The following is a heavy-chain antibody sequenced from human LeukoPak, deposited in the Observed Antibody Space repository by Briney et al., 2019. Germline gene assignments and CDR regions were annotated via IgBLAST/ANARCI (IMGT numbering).Heavy chain of an antibody. V-gene: IGHV1-46*03. CDR1: GYTFTSYY. D-gene: IGHD3-3*01. Sequence: ASVKVSFKASGYTFTSYYMHWVRQAPGQGLEWMGIINPSGGSTSYAQKFQGRVTMTRDTSTSTVYMELSSLRSEDTAVYYCAREGRGGTIFGVVLNWFDPWGQGTLVTVSS. CDR2: INPSGGST. CDR3: AREGRGGTIFGVVLNWFDP. J-gene: IGHJ5*02.